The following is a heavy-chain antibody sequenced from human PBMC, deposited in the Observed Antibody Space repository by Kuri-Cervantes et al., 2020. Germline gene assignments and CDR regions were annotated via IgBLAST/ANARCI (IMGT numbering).Heavy chain of an antibody. CDR2: ISSSSSTI. CDR1: GFTFSSYS. V-gene: IGHV3-48*01. D-gene: IGHD2-2*01. Sequence: GESLKISCAASGFTFSSYSMNWVRQAPGKGLEWVSYISSSSSTIYYADSVKGRFTISRDNAKNSLYLQMNSLRAEDTAVYYCAREWYQLLFAVWGKGTTVTVSS. CDR3: AREWYQLLFAV. J-gene: IGHJ6*04.